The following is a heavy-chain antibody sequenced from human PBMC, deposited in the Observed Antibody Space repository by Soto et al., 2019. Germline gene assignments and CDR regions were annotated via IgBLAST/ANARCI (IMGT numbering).Heavy chain of an antibody. CDR1: GGFVSSSSYS. CDR2: MYSSENT. D-gene: IGHD3-22*01. Sequence: PSETLSLTCSVSGGFVSSSSYSWGWIRQSPGKGLEWIGTMYSSENTYYNPSLLSRVTISVDTSKNEFSLRLSSVTAADTAVYYCARLGGYYQALDSWGQGTLVTVSS. J-gene: IGHJ4*02. V-gene: IGHV4-39*01. CDR3: ARLGGYYQALDS.